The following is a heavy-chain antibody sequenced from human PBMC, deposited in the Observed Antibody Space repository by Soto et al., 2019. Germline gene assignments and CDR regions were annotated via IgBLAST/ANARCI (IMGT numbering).Heavy chain of an antibody. Sequence: QVQLVQSGAEVKKTGASVKVSCKASEYTFTNYDFTWVRQTTGQGLEWMGWMNTNSGDTGYAQKFQGRVTMTRNSSINTAYMELSSLTSEDTAVYYCARGPRNWGADYWGQGTLVTVSS. J-gene: IGHJ4*02. CDR3: ARGPRNWGADY. D-gene: IGHD7-27*01. CDR2: MNTNSGDT. V-gene: IGHV1-8*02. CDR1: EYTFTNYD.